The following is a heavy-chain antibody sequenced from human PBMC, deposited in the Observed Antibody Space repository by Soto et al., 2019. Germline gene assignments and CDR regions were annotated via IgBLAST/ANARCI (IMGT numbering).Heavy chain of an antibody. CDR2: TYHSGNP. CDR3: ARDGNSGSYDYYYYGMDV. J-gene: IGHJ6*02. Sequence: PSETLSLTCDVSAGSIISTGGYTWAWIRQPPGKALEWIGHTYHSGNPYYNPSLKSRVIISVDTSKNQFSLKLSSVTAADTAVYYCARDGNSGSYDYYYYGMDVWGQGTTVTVSS. D-gene: IGHD1-26*01. CDR1: AGSIISTGGYT. V-gene: IGHV4-30-2*01.